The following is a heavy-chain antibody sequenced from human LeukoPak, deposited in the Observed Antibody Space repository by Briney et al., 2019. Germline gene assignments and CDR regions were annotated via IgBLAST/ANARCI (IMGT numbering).Heavy chain of an antibody. Sequence: GASVSVLCKSSGYAFTGYYMHWVRQAPGQGLEWMGWINPNSGVTNYAQKFQGRVTMTRDTSISTAYMELSSLRSDDTAVHYCAREVGYYDSTGDYYLYYMDVWGKGTMVTVSS. J-gene: IGHJ6*03. CDR3: AREVGYYDSTGDYYLYYMDV. CDR2: INPNSGVT. V-gene: IGHV1-2*02. CDR1: GYAFTGYY. D-gene: IGHD3-22*01.